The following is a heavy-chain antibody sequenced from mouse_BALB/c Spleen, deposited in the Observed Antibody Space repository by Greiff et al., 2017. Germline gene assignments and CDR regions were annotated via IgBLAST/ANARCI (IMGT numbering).Heavy chain of an antibody. CDR1: GFTFSSYT. CDR2: ISNGGGST. V-gene: IGHV5-12-2*01. Sequence: EVQRVESGGGLVQPGGSLKLSCAASGFTFSSYTMSWVRQTPEKRLEWVAYISNGGGSTYYPDTVKGRFTISRDNAKNTLYLQMSSLKSEDTAMYYCERQGSYDPPPAWFAYWGQGTLVTVSA. D-gene: IGHD2-3*01. CDR3: ERQGSYDPPPAWFAY. J-gene: IGHJ3*01.